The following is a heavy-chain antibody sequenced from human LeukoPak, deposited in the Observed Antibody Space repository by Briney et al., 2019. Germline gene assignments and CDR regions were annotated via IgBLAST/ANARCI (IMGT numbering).Heavy chain of an antibody. J-gene: IGHJ5*02. D-gene: IGHD4-4*01. CDR3: TRESTVTHPFWFDP. Sequence: GGSLRLSCAVSGLTFSRYAMSWFRQAPGKGLEWVGFIRSKAYGGTTEYAASVKGRFTISRDDSKSIAYLQMNSLKTEDTAVYYCTRESTVTHPFWFDPWGQGTLVTVSS. CDR2: IRSKAYGGTT. V-gene: IGHV3-49*03. CDR1: GLTFSRYA.